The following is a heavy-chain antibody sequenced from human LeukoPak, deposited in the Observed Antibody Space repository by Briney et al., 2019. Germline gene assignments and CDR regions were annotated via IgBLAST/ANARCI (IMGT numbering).Heavy chain of an antibody. CDR1: GFTFSNAW. V-gene: IGHV3-7*04. CDR3: ARAVGNSGTDY. D-gene: IGHD4-23*01. Sequence: GGSLRLSCAASGFTFSNAWMSWVRQAPGKGLEWVANIKQDGSEKYYVDSVRGRFTISRDNAKNSLYLQMNSLRAEDTAVYYCARAVGNSGTDYWGQGTLVTVSS. J-gene: IGHJ4*02. CDR2: IKQDGSEK.